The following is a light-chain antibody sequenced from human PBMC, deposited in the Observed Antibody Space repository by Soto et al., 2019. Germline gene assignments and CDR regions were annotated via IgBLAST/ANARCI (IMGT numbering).Light chain of an antibody. Sequence: QSALTQPASVSGSPGQSITISCTGTSSDVGSYNLVSWYQQRPGKAPKLMIYEGSKRPSGVSNRFSGSKSGNTASLTISGLQAEDEADYYCCSYAGSSTFGFGTGTKVTVL. CDR2: EGS. J-gene: IGLJ1*01. V-gene: IGLV2-23*01. CDR1: SSDVGSYNL. CDR3: CSYAGSSTFG.